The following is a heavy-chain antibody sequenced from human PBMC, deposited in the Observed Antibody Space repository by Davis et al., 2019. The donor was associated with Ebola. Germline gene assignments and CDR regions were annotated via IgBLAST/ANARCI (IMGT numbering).Heavy chain of an antibody. V-gene: IGHV1-69*13. CDR3: ATLAAAGTRGTDY. D-gene: IGHD6-13*01. CDR2: IIPIFGTA. CDR1: GGTFSSYA. Sequence: SVKVSCKASGGTFSSYAISWVRQAPGQGLEWMGGIIPIFGTANYAQKFQGRVTITADESTSTAYMELSSLRSEDTAVYYCATLAAAGTRGTDYWGQGTLVTVSS. J-gene: IGHJ4*02.